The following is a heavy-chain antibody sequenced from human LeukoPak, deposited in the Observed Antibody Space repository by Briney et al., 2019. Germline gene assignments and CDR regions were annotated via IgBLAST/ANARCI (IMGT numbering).Heavy chain of an antibody. CDR3: AKDTYYYGSGSYYNGIDY. D-gene: IGHD3-10*01. CDR1: GDSVSSNSAA. CDR2: TYYRSKWYN. Sequence: PSQTLSLTCAIPGDSVSSNSAAWNWIRQSPSRGLEWLGRTYYRSKWYNDYAVSVKSRITINPDTSKNQFSLQLNSVTPEDTAVYYCAKDTYYYGSGSYYNGIDYWGQGTLVTVSS. V-gene: IGHV6-1*01. J-gene: IGHJ4*02.